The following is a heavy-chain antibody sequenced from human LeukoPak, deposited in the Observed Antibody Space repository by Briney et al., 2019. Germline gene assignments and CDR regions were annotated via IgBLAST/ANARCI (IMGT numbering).Heavy chain of an antibody. CDR3: ARSVGYCSSTSCYVPYYYYGMDV. CDR2: INTNTGNP. D-gene: IGHD2-2*01. CDR1: YX. V-gene: IGHV7-4-1*02. J-gene: IGHJ6*02. Sequence: YXXNWVRQAPGXGLEWMGWINTNTGNPTYAPGFTGRFVFSLDTSVSTAYLQISSLKADDTAVYYCARSVGYCSSTSCYVPYYYYGMDVWGQGTTVTVSS.